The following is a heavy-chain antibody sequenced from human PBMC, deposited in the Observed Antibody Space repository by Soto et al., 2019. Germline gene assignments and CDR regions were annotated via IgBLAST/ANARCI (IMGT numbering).Heavy chain of an antibody. CDR2: IERDDDDR. CDR1: GFSLTSPGMC. D-gene: IGHD1-20*01. J-gene: IGHJ6*02. Sequence: SGPTLVNPTETLTLTCTFSGFSLTSPGMCVSWIRQPPGKALEWLALIERDDDDRYYSTSLKTRLTISKDTRKNQVVLTMANMDPADTGTYYCARSIRGPRRFNGMDVWGQGTTVTVSS. CDR3: ARSIRGPRRFNGMDV. V-gene: IGHV2-70*13.